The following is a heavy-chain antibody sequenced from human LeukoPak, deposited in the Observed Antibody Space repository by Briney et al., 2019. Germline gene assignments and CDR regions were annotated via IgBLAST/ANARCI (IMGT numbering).Heavy chain of an antibody. CDR3: ARDGDDAFDI. D-gene: IGHD7-27*01. CDR2: IYYSGST. V-gene: IGHV4-59*01. CDR1: GVSISTYS. J-gene: IGHJ3*02. Sequence: PSETLSLTCTVSGVSISTYSWSWIRQPPGKGLEWIGYIYYSGSTNYNPSLKSRVTISVDTSKNQFSLKLSSVTAADTAVYYCARDGDDAFDIWGQGTMVTISS.